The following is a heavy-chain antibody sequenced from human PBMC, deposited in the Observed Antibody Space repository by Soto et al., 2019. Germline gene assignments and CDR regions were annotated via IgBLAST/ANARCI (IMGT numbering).Heavy chain of an antibody. CDR2: IYYSGTT. CDR3: ASTYYTGDSGPYDY. CDR1: GDSISSGGYY. J-gene: IGHJ4*02. V-gene: IGHV4-31*03. D-gene: IGHD1-26*01. Sequence: QVQLQESGPGLVKPSQTLSLTCTVSGDSISSGGYYWSWIRQHPGKGLEWIGYIYYSGTTYYNPSLESRVXIXAXTXXYQFSLKVKSVTVADTAVYYCASTYYTGDSGPYDYWGQGTLVTVSS.